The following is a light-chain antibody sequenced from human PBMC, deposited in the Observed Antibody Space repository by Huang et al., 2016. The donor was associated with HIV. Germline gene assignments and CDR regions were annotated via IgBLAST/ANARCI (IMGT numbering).Light chain of an antibody. J-gene: IGKJ2*01. CDR3: QQRSAWPRT. V-gene: IGKV3-11*01. Sequence: EIVLTQSPATLSLSPGESATLSCRTSQSVFTYLAWYQQRPGQSPRRLIYDASNRATGVSARFSGSGSGTDFALTSSSLESEDCAVYYCQQRSAWPRTFGQGTKLEI. CDR2: DAS. CDR1: QSVFTY.